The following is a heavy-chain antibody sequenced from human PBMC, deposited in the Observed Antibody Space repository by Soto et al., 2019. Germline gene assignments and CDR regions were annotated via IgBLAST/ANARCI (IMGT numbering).Heavy chain of an antibody. J-gene: IGHJ4*02. CDR3: AGASVEMATIPVDY. CDR1: GYTFTGYY. CDR2: INPNSGGT. D-gene: IGHD5-12*01. V-gene: IGHV1-2*04. Sequence: QVQLVQSGAEVKKPGASVKVSCKASGYTFTGYYMHWVRQAPGQGLEWMGWINPNSGGTNYAQKFQGWATMTRDTSISTAYMELSRLRSDDTAVYYCAGASVEMATIPVDYWGQGTLVTVSS.